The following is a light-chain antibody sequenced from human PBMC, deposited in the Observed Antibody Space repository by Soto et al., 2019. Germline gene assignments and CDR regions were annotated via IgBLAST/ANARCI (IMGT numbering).Light chain of an antibody. Sequence: DIQMTQSPSSLSASVGDRVTITFRASQSISTYLNWYQQKPGKAPNLLIYAVSSLHSGVPSRFSGGGSSTDFTLTITSLQPEDFATYYCQQNYTTPRTFGQGTKVEVK. J-gene: IGKJ1*01. CDR1: QSISTY. V-gene: IGKV1-39*01. CDR2: AVS. CDR3: QQNYTTPRT.